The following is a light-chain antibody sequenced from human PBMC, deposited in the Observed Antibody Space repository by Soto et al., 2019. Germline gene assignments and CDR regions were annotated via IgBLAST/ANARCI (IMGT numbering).Light chain of an antibody. CDR1: QSVSSHY. CDR3: QQYGGSPLT. V-gene: IGKV3-20*01. CDR2: GAS. J-gene: IGKJ4*01. Sequence: EIVLTQSPGTLSLSPGERATLSCRPSQSVSSHYLAWYQQKPGRAPRLLIYGASVRATGIPDRFSGSGSGTDFTLTINRLEPEDFAVYYCQQYGGSPLTFGGGTKVDI.